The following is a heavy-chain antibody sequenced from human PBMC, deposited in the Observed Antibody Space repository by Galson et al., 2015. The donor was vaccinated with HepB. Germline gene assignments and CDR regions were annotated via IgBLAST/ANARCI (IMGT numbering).Heavy chain of an antibody. CDR3: VRGGYCSGGSCPYYYYGMDV. J-gene: IGHJ6*02. D-gene: IGHD2-15*01. CDR2: ISYDGSNK. Sequence: SLRLSCAASGFTFSSYAMHWVRQAPGKGLEWVAVISYDGSNKYYADSVKGRFTISRDNSKNTLYLQMNSLRAEDTAVYYCVRGGYCSGGSCPYYYYGMDVWGQGTTVTVSS. CDR1: GFTFSSYA. V-gene: IGHV3-30-3*01.